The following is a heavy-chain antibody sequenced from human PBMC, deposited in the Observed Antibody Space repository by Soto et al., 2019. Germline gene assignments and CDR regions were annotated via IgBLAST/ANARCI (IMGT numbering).Heavy chain of an antibody. CDR2: INPDGSTT. J-gene: IGHJ6*02. CDR1: GFTFSSYW. V-gene: IGHV3-74*01. D-gene: IGHD4-4*01. CDR3: ARVPTTVTIPGMDV. Sequence: PGGSLRLSCAASGFTFSSYWMHWVRQAPGEGLMWVSRINPDGSTTSYADSVKGRFTISRDNAKNTLYLQMNSLRVEDTAVYYCARVPTTVTIPGMDVWRQGTTVSVSS.